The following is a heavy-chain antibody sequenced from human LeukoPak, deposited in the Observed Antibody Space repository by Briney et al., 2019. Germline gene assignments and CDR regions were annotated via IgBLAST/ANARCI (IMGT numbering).Heavy chain of an antibody. CDR2: IYHSGST. CDR3: AGWFGELLSLFAY. Sequence: PSETLSLTCAVSGYSISRGYYWAWIRQPPGQGLEGIGSIYHSGSTYYNPSLKSRVTISVDTSKNQFSLKMSSVTAADTAVYYCAGWFGELLSLFAYWGQGTLVTVSS. J-gene: IGHJ4*02. V-gene: IGHV4-38-2*01. CDR1: GYSISRGYY. D-gene: IGHD3-10*01.